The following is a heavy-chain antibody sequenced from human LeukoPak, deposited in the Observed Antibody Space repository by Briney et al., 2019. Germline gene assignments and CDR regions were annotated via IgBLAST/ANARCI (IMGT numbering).Heavy chain of an antibody. CDR1: GDSVSSNNAA. J-gene: IGHJ4*02. CDR3: ARGPGKLAH. D-gene: IGHD1-1*01. Sequence: SQTLSLTRAISGDSVSSNNAAWNWVRQYPSRGLEWLRRTYYRSKWYSVYAVSMKGPITIKPDTSNNQFSLPLNSVAPAGTAVSYCARGPGKLAHWGWGTLVTVSS. CDR2: TYYRSKWYS. V-gene: IGHV6-1*01.